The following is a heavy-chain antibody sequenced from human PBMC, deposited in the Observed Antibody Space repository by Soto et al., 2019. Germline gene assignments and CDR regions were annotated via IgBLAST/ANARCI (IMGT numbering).Heavy chain of an antibody. CDR3: ARGRGYCFSTTSTAFDS. V-gene: IGHV4-59*01. CDR1: SGSISSYY. CDR2: IYYNGNT. Sequence: SETLSLTCTVSSGSISSYYWSWIRQPPGKGLEWIGYIYYNGNTNYNPSLRSRVTISVDTSKNQFSLKLSSVTAADTAVYYCARGRGYCFSTTSTAFDSWGQGTLVTVSS. J-gene: IGHJ4*02. D-gene: IGHD2-2*01.